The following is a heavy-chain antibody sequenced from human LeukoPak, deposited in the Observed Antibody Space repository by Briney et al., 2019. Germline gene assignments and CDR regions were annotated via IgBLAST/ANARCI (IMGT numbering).Heavy chain of an antibody. CDR1: EFPFSKAW. CDR3: TSVGFGPYYFDN. D-gene: IGHD3-10*01. Sequence: GGSLRLSCAVFEFPFSKAWMSWVRQAPGRGLEWVGRIKSKTDGGTTDYAAPVKGRFTISRDDSKNTLYLQMNSLKTEDTAVYYCTSVGFGPYYFDNWGQGTLVTVSS. V-gene: IGHV3-15*01. J-gene: IGHJ4*02. CDR2: IKSKTDGGTT.